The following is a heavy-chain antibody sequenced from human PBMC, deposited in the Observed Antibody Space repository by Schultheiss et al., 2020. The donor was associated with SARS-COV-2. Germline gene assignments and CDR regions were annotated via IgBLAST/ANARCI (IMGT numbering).Heavy chain of an antibody. V-gene: IGHV3-23*01. CDR1: GFAFSDFW. CDR3: AKYGRKAVAGADDWFDP. D-gene: IGHD6-19*01. Sequence: GGSLRLSFEASGFAFSDFWMTWVRQAPGKGLEWVSSFGGPGAGAHYADSVKGRFTVSKDNSKNALLLQMNSLRAEDTAIYYCAKYGRKAVAGADDWFDPWGQGTLVTVS. CDR2: FGGPGAGA. J-gene: IGHJ5*02.